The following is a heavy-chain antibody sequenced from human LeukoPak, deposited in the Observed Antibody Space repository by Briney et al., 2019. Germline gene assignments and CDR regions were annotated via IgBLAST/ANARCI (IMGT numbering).Heavy chain of an antibody. D-gene: IGHD3-22*01. Sequence: SVTVSCKASGGTFSSYTISWVRQAPGQGLEWMGRIIPILGIANYAQKFQGRVTITAEKSTSTAYMELSSLRSEDTAVYYCARVSGSSGTRYYYYYMDVWGEGTTVTVSS. CDR1: GGTFSSYT. CDR3: ARVSGSSGTRYYYYYMDV. J-gene: IGHJ6*03. CDR2: IIPILGIA. V-gene: IGHV1-69*02.